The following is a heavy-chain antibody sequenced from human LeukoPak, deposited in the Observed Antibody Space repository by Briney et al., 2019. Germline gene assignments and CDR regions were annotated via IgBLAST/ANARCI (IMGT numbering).Heavy chain of an antibody. Sequence: ASVKVSCKASGYTFTNYFMHWVRQAPGKGLEWMGIINPSSGSTTYAQKFQGRVTMTRDTSTSAVYMELSSLRSEDTAMYYCARGGSYGDFDYWGQGTLVTVSS. J-gene: IGHJ4*02. CDR2: INPSSGST. CDR1: GYTFTNYF. CDR3: ARGGSYGDFDY. D-gene: IGHD4-17*01. V-gene: IGHV1-46*01.